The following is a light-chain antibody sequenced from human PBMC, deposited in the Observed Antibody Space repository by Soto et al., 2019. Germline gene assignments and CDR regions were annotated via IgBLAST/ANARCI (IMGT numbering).Light chain of an antibody. V-gene: IGLV2-14*03. CDR2: EVN. Sequence: ALTQPASVSGSPGQAITISCSGTGSDVGAHDFISWYQQHPGKAPKLMIYEVNNRPSGVSDRFSGSKSGNTASLTISGLQTEDEADYYCNSYTSHNTFVFGSGTKVTVL. CDR1: GSDVGAHDF. J-gene: IGLJ1*01. CDR3: NSYTSHNTFV.